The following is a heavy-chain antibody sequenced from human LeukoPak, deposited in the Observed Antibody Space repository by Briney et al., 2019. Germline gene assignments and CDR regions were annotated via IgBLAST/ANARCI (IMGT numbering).Heavy chain of an antibody. CDR3: ARGGGYGDSGDY. D-gene: IGHD4-17*01. CDR2: IYYSGSN. CDR1: GGSISSYY. V-gene: IGHV4-59*01. J-gene: IGHJ4*02. Sequence: SETLSLTCTVSGGSISSYYWIWIRQPPGKGLEWIGYIYYSGSNNYNPSLKSRVTISVDTSKNQFSLKLSSVTAADTAVYYCARGGGYGDSGDYWGQGTLVTVSS.